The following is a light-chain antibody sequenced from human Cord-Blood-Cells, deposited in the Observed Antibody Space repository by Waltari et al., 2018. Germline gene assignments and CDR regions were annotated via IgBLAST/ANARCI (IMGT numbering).Light chain of an antibody. V-gene: IGLV2-23*01. CDR1: ISDVGSYNL. Sequence: QSALTQPAYVSGSPGQSITISCTGTISDVGSYNLVSWYQQHPGKAPKLMIYEGSKRPSGFSNRFSGSKSGNTDSLTISGLQAEDEADYYCCSYAGSSTWVFGGGTKLTVL. CDR2: EGS. CDR3: CSYAGSSTWV. J-gene: IGLJ3*02.